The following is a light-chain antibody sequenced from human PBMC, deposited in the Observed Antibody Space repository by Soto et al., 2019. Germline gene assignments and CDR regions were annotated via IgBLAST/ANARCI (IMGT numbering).Light chain of an antibody. V-gene: IGKV3-15*01. CDR1: QSVSSN. Sequence: EIVMTQSPATLSVSPGERATLSCRASQSVSSNLAWYQQKPGQAPRLLIYGASTRATGIPARLSGSGSGTEFTLTISSLQSEDFAVYYCQQYNNWPRGTLGQGTKV. J-gene: IGKJ1*01. CDR3: QQYNNWPRGT. CDR2: GAS.